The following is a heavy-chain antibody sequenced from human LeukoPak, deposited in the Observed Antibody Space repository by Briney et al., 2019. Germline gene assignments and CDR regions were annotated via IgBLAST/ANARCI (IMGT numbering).Heavy chain of an antibody. V-gene: IGHV1-2*02. D-gene: IGHD3-10*01. CDR3: ARGRLLWFGETRGRWFDP. J-gene: IGHJ5*02. CDR1: GYTFTGYY. CDR2: INPNSGGT. Sequence: ASVKVSCKASGYTFTGYYMHWVRQAPGQGLEWMGWINPNSGGTNYAQKFQGRVTMTRDTSISTAYMELSRLRSDDTAVYYCARGRLLWFGETRGRWFDPWGQEPWSPSPQ.